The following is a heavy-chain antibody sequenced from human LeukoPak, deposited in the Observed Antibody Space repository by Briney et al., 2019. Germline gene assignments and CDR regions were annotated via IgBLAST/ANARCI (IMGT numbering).Heavy chain of an antibody. CDR2: IIPIFGTA. J-gene: IGHJ6*03. V-gene: IGHV1-69*01. D-gene: IGHD6-13*01. CDR1: GGTFSSYA. CDR3: ATPRAAASYNYYYYYMDV. Sequence: VASVKVSCKASGGTFSSYAISWVRQAPGQGLEWMGGIIPIFGTANYAQKFQGRVTITADESTSTAYMELSSLRSEDTAVYYYATPRAAASYNYYYYYMDVWGKGTTVTVSS.